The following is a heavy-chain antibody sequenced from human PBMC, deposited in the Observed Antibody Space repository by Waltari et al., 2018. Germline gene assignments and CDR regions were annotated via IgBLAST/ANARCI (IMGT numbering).Heavy chain of an antibody. CDR2: IWFDGSDK. Sequence: VQLVQSGGEMKKPGESLKISCTASGFTFSNFGMHWVRQAPGKGLEWVALIWFDGSDKFYADSVRGRFTISRDNSARTLYLDMDSLRLDDTAMYYCAKDAFGNTYLDFWGQGTLVTVSS. J-gene: IGHJ4*02. CDR1: GFTFSNFG. D-gene: IGHD2-2*02. V-gene: IGHV3-30*02. CDR3: AKDAFGNTYLDF.